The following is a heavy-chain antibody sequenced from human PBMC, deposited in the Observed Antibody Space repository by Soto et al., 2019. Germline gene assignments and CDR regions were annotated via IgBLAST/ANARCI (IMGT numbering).Heavy chain of an antibody. V-gene: IGHV3-7*01. CDR2: IKEDGSLQ. CDR3: ARGPPTVTTLSQIYYYGMDV. J-gene: IGHJ6*02. CDR1: GFSFSSSW. Sequence: GGSLRLSCAASGFSFSSSWMTWVRQTPGKGLERVAIIKEDGSLQHYVDSVKGRFTISRDNAKNSLYLQMNSLRAEDTAVYYCARGPPTVTTLSQIYYYGMDVWGQGTTVTVSS. D-gene: IGHD4-4*01.